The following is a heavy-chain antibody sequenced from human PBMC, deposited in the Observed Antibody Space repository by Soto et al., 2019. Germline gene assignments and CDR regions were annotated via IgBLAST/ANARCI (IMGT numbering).Heavy chain of an antibody. CDR1: GFTFSSYG. J-gene: IGHJ4*02. CDR2: ISYDGSNK. CDR3: AKDIGPAAFDY. Sequence: GGSLRLSCAASGFTFSSYGMHWVRQAPGKGLEWVAVISYDGSNKYYADSVKGRFTISRDNSKNTLYLQMNSLRAEDTAVYYCAKDIGPAAFDYWGQGTLVTVSS. V-gene: IGHV3-30*18. D-gene: IGHD2-15*01.